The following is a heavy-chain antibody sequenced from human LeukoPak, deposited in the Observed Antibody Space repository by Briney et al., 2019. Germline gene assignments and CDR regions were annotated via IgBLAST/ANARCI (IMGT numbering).Heavy chain of an antibody. V-gene: IGHV3-53*04. J-gene: IGHJ6*02. CDR2: IYSGGST. D-gene: IGHD6-6*01. Sequence: GGSLRLSCAASGFTVSSNYMSWVRQAPGKGLEWVSVIYSGGSTYYADSVKGRFTISRHNSKNTPYLQMNSLRAEDTAVYYCARDRSSSVPYYYGMDVWGQGTTVTVSS. CDR3: ARDRSSSVPYYYGMDV. CDR1: GFTVSSNY.